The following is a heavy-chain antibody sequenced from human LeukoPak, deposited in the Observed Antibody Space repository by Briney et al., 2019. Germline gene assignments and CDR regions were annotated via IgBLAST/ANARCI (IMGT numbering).Heavy chain of an antibody. J-gene: IGHJ4*02. CDR3: ARVLRYSYGFDY. CDR1: GGSISSYY. D-gene: IGHD5-18*01. V-gene: IGHV4-59*01. Sequence: SETLSLTGTVPGGSISSYYWSWIRQPPGKGLKWIGYIYYSGSTNYNPSLKSRVTISVDTSKNQFSLKLSSVTAADTAVYYCARVLRYSYGFDYWGQGTLVTVSS. CDR2: IYYSGST.